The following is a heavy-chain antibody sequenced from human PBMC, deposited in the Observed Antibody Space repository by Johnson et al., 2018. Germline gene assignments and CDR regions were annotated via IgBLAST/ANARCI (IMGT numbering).Heavy chain of an antibody. V-gene: IGHV3-30*18. Sequence: QVQLVESGGGVVQPGRSLRLSCAASGFTFSSYGMHWVRQAPGKGLEWVAVISYDGSDKYYADSVKGRYTIFRDNSKNTLYLQMNSLRPEDTAIYYCAKGVLYCSGGTCRLDYWGQGTLVTVSS. D-gene: IGHD2-15*01. CDR3: AKGVLYCSGGTCRLDY. CDR1: GFTFSSYG. J-gene: IGHJ4*02. CDR2: ISYDGSDK.